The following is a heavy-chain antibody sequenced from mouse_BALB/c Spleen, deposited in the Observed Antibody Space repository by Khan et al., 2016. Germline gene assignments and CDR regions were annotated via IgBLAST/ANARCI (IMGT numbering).Heavy chain of an antibody. D-gene: IGHD1-1*01. V-gene: IGHV1-4*01. Sequence: QVQLQQSGAELARPGASVKMSCKASGYSFTSYTMHWVKQRPGQGLEWLGFINPSSSYTNYNQNFKDKATLTADKSSSTAYMQLSSLTSEDSAVYFCARDSTTVGAPLDYWGQGTTLTVSS. CDR3: ARDSTTVGAPLDY. J-gene: IGHJ2*01. CDR2: INPSSSYT. CDR1: GYSFTSYT.